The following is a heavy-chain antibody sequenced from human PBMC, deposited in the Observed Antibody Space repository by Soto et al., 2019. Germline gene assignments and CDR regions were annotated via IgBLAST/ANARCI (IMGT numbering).Heavy chain of an antibody. V-gene: IGHV3-33*01. CDR1: GFIYSTYA. D-gene: IGHD5-12*01. CDR2: IWYDGSNK. CDR3: ARDRATYPVASQQDS. Sequence: QVQLVESGGGVVQPGRSPRLSCAASGFIYSTYAMHWVRQAPGKGLECVALIWYDGSNKYYADSVKGRFTISRDNSKNTLYLQMDSLRAEDTAIYYCARDRATYPVASQQDSWGQGTLVTVSS. J-gene: IGHJ4*02.